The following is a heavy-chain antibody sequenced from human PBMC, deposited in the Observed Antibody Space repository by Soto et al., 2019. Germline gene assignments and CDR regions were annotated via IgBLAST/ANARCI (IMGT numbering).Heavy chain of an antibody. CDR3: ARDRCTNGVCYAPSDY. CDR1: GFPFSNYG. Sequence: GGSLRLSCAASGFPFSNYGMHWVRQAPGKGLEWMAVISFDGHDQDYANSVKGRFTISRDNSKNTLYLQMDSLRAEDMAVYYCARDRCTNGVCYAPSDYWGQGTLVTVSS. V-gene: IGHV3-30*03. D-gene: IGHD2-8*01. J-gene: IGHJ4*02. CDR2: ISFDGHDQ.